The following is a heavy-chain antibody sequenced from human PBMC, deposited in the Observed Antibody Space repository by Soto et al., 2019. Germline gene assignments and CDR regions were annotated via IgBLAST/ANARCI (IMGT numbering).Heavy chain of an antibody. D-gene: IGHD6-13*01. CDR3: ARASKQQLTSGGMDV. CDR2: IYYGGNT. CDR1: GGSINSNYF. J-gene: IGHJ6*02. Sequence: SETLSLTCAVSGGSINSNYFWGWIRQPPGRGLEWIGSIYYGGNTYYNPSPKSRVTISVDTSKNQFSLKLSSVTAADTAVYYCARASKQQLTSGGMDVWGQGTTVTVSS. V-gene: IGHV4-39*07.